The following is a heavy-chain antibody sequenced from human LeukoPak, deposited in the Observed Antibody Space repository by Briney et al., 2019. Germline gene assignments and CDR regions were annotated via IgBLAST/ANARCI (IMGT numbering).Heavy chain of an antibody. J-gene: IGHJ4*02. V-gene: IGHV3-30*18. D-gene: IGHD3-22*01. CDR1: GFTFSSYG. CDR3: AKDSGYDSSGYPDY. Sequence: GGSLRLSCAASGFTFSSYGMNWVRQAPGKGLEWVAVISYDGSNKYYADSVKGRFTISRDNSKNTLYLQMNSLRAEDTAVYYCAKDSGYDSSGYPDYWGQGTLVTASS. CDR2: ISYDGSNK.